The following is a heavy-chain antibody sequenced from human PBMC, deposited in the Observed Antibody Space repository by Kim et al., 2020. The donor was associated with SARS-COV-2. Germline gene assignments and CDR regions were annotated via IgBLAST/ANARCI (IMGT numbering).Heavy chain of an antibody. CDR1: GFSVNDYF. CDR2: LYSGWNT. J-gene: IGHJ4*01. Sequence: GGSLRLSCAASGFSVNDYFMNWVRQAPGTGLNWVSVLYSGWNTFYADSVKRSFIISIDTSKNTLSLQLNSLRVEDTAVYYCASGISIRPFFTNIYYFD. D-gene: IGHD6-6*01. CDR3: ASGISIRPFFTNIYYFD. V-gene: IGHV3-66*01.